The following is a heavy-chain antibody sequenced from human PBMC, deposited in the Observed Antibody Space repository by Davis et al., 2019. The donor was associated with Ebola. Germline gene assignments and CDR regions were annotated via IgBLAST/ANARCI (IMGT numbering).Heavy chain of an antibody. CDR1: RYTFTNYA. CDR3: ARNRGSGTADWFDP. J-gene: IGHJ5*02. D-gene: IGHD3-10*01. Sequence: AASVKVSCKASRYTFTNYAMNWVRQAPGQGLEWMGWINTNTGNPTYAQGFTGRFVFSLDTSVSTAYLQISSLKAEDTAVYYCARNRGSGTADWFDPWGQGTLVTVSP. V-gene: IGHV7-4-1*02. CDR2: INTNTGNP.